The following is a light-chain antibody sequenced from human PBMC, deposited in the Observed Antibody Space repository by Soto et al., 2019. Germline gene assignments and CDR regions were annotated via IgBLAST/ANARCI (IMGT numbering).Light chain of an antibody. Sequence: DIQMTQSPSSLSASVGDSVTITCRASQGINNYLAWYQQKPGKVPVLLIYTASTLKPGVPSRFSGRGAGTDFTLTISSLHPEDFATYYCQKYDSAPRTFGQGTKVDIK. CDR1: QGINNY. V-gene: IGKV1-27*01. CDR2: TAS. CDR3: QKYDSAPRT. J-gene: IGKJ1*01.